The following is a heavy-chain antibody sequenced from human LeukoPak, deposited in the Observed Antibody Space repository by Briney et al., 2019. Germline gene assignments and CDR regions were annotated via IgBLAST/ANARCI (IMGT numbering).Heavy chain of an antibody. CDR3: ARGASGDYYDSSGYYYWFDP. J-gene: IGHJ5*02. V-gene: IGHV5-51*01. CDR2: IYPGDSDT. Sequence: GESLKIPFKGSGYSFTSYWIGWVRPMPGKGLEWMGIIYPGDSDTRYSPSFQGQVTISADKSISTAYLQWSSLKASDTAMYYCARGASGDYYDSSGYYYWFDPWGQGTLVTVSS. CDR1: GYSFTSYW. D-gene: IGHD3-22*01.